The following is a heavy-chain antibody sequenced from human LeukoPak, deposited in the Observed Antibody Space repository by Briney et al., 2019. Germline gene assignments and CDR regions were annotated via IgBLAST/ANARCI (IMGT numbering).Heavy chain of an antibody. Sequence: GGSLKLSRAASGFTFSSYSMNWVRQAPGKGLEWVSSISSSSSYIYYADSVKGRFTISRDNAKNSLYLQMNSLRAEDTALYYCAKVTVPNFGGAGTGYFFDFWGQGTLVTVSS. V-gene: IGHV3-21*04. CDR1: GFTFSSYS. J-gene: IGHJ4*02. CDR3: AKVTVPNFGGAGTGYFFDF. CDR2: ISSSSSYI. D-gene: IGHD3-16*01.